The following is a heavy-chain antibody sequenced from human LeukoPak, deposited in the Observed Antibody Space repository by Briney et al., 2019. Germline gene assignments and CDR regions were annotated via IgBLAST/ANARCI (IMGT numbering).Heavy chain of an antibody. CDR2: ISSSSSYI. CDR1: GFTFSSYS. V-gene: IGHV3-21*01. CDR3: ATVATGGYNWFDP. Sequence: GGSLRLSCAASGFTFSSYSMNWVRQAPGKGLEWVSSISSSSSYICYADSVKGRFTISRDNAKNSLYLQMNSLRAEDTAVYYCATVATGGYNWFDPWGQGTLVTVSS. J-gene: IGHJ5*02. D-gene: IGHD5-12*01.